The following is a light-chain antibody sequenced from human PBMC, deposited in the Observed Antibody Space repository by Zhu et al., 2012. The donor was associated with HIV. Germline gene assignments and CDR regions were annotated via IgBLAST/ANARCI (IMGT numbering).Light chain of an antibody. J-gene: IGKJ1*01. CDR3: QQFGSSPWT. V-gene: IGKV3-20*01. CDR2: ATS. CDR1: QSVSSNY. Sequence: ENVLTQSPGTLSLSPRERATLSCRASQSVSSNYLAWYQHKPGQAPRILIYATSNRATGIPDRFSGSGSGTDFTLTISSLEPEDFAVYYCQQFGSSPWTFGQGTKVEVK.